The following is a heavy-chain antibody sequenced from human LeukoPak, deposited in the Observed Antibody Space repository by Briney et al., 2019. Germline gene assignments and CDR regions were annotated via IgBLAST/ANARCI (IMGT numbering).Heavy chain of an antibody. CDR1: GGAFSSYA. D-gene: IGHD4-17*01. J-gene: IGHJ4*02. V-gene: IGHV1-69*13. CDR2: IIPIFGTA. CDR3: ARDGGDDYGDPQYYFDY. Sequence: GASVKVSCKASGGAFSSYAISWVRQAPGQGLEWMGGIIPIFGTANYAQKFQGRVTITADESTSTAYMELSSLRSGDTAVYYCARDGGDDYGDPQYYFDYWGQGTLVTVSS.